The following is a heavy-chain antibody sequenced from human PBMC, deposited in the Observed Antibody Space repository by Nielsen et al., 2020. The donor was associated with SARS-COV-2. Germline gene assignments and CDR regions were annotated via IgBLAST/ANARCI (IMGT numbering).Heavy chain of an antibody. V-gene: IGHV3-33*01. CDR3: ARDLGFGEENDY. D-gene: IGHD3-10*01. Sequence: SLKISCAASGFTFSSYGMHWVRQAPGKGLEWVAVIWYDGSNKYYADSVKGRFTISRDNSKNTLYLQMNSLRAEDTAVYYCARDLGFGEENDYWGQGTLVTVSS. CDR1: GFTFSSYG. CDR2: IWYDGSNK. J-gene: IGHJ4*02.